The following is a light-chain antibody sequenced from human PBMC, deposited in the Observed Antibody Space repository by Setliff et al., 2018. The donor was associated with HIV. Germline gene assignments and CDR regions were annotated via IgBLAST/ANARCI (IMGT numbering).Light chain of an antibody. CDR3: SSYTSTSTLCV. CDR1: RSDVGGYNY. Sequence: QSVLTQAASVSGSPGQSITMSCTGTRSDVGGYNYVSWYQQHPGKAPKLMIYDVSNRPSGVSNRFSGSKSGNTASLTISGLQVEDEADYYCSSYTSTSTLCVFGTGTKVTVL. J-gene: IGLJ1*01. CDR2: DVS. V-gene: IGLV2-14*03.